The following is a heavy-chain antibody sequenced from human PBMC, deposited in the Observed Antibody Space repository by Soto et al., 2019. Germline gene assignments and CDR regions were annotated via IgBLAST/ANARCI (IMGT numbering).Heavy chain of an antibody. CDR3: ARMYSSGSGWFQP. CDR1: GYSISAGGYY. CDR2: FYSSGSI. D-gene: IGHD6-19*01. Sequence: LQESGPGLVKPSQTLSLTCFVSGYSISAGGYYWSWIRHHPGKVLEWIGSFYSSGSIIYNPSLRSRVSIFGDTSSNQFSMSLTSVTAADTARYYCARMYSSGSGWFQPWGQGTLVTVSS. V-gene: IGHV4-31*03. J-gene: IGHJ5*02.